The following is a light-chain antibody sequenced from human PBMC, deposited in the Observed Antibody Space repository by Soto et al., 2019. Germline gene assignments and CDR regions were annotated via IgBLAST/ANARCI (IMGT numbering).Light chain of an antibody. CDR1: QSVTTRY. J-gene: IGKJ1*01. CDR2: GAS. CDR3: QQYGSSPWT. Sequence: EIVLSQSPGTLSLSPGDRATLSCRASQSVTTRYLAWYQQKPGQAPRLLIYGASTRATVFPDRFSGSGSETDFALTNTRREHEDFAMYYCQQYGSSPWTFGQETKEDIK. V-gene: IGKV3-20*01.